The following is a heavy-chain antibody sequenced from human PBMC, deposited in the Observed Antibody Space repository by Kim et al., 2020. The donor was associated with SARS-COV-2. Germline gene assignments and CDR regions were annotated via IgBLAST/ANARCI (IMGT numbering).Heavy chain of an antibody. CDR2: ISNDGSTT. CDR1: DFTFSSYW. CDR3: AREMAVAGHGNFDY. J-gene: IGHJ4*02. D-gene: IGHD6-19*01. Sequence: GGSLRLSCVASDFTFSSYWMHWVRQAPGKGLVWVSRISNDGSTTIYADSVKGRFTVSRDNAKNTWYLQMSSLRAEDTAVYYCAREMAVAGHGNFDYWGQG. V-gene: IGHV3-74*01.